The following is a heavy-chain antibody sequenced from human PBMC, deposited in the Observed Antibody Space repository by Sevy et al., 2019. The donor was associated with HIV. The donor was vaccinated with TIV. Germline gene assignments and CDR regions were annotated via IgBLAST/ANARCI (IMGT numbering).Heavy chain of an antibody. CDR3: ARDGGYDSRGYDLSNY. Sequence: GGSLRLSCAASGFTFNTYAMHWVRQAQGTGLGWVAVISYDGSNTNYADPVKGRFTISRDSSKNTLYLQMNSLRAEDTAVYFCARDGGYDSRGYDLSNYWGQGTLVTVSS. V-gene: IGHV3-30-3*01. J-gene: IGHJ4*02. D-gene: IGHD3-22*01. CDR1: GFTFNTYA. CDR2: ISYDGSNT.